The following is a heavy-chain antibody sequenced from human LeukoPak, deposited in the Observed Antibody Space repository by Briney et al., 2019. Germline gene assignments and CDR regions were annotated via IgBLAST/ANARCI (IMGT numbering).Heavy chain of an antibody. J-gene: IGHJ6*02. CDR3: ARAGYCSSTSCQWVPLV. CDR2: IYYSGST. D-gene: IGHD2-2*03. CDR1: GGSMKNYY. V-gene: IGHV4-59*01. Sequence: SETLSLTCTVSGGSMKNYYWIWITQSPGKALEWIGYIYYSGSTNYNPSLKSRVTISVDTSKNQFSLKLSSVTAADTAVYYCARAGYCSSTSCQWVPLVWGQGTTVTVSS.